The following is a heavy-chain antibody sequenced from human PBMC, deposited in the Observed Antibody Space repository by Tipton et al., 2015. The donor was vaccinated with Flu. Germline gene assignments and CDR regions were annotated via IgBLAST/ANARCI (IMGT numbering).Heavy chain of an antibody. J-gene: IGHJ4*02. D-gene: IGHD3-10*01. V-gene: IGHV4-4*07. CDR3: ARGSGSGTYLIFDF. Sequence: TLSLTCTVSGGSISSHYWSWLRQPAGKGLEWIGRISNSGSTNYNVSLESRLSMSRDSSKNQLSLRLTSATAADTGVYYCARGSGSGTYLIFDFWGQGTLATVSS. CDR2: ISNSGST. CDR1: GGSISSHY.